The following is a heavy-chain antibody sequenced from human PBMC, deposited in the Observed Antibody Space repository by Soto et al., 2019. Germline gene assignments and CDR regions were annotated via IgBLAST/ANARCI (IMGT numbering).Heavy chain of an antibody. J-gene: IGHJ1*01. D-gene: IGHD3-22*01. CDR2: IIPIFGTA. CDR1: GGTFSSYA. Sequence: ASVKVSCKASGGTFSSYAISWVRQAPGQGLEWMGGIIPIFGTANYAQKFQGRVTITADESTSTAYMELSSLRSEDTAVYYCARDLTRYYDSSGQGGLQHWGQGTLVTVSS. V-gene: IGHV1-69*13. CDR3: ARDLTRYYDSSGQGGLQH.